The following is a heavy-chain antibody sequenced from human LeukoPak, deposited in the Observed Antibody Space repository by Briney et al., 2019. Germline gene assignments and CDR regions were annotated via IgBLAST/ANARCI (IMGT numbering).Heavy chain of an antibody. Sequence: SETLSLTCTVSGVSISSYYWSWIRQPPGKGLEWIGYIYYSGSTNYNPSLESRVTISVDTSKNQFSLKLSSVTAADTAVYYCANMYGRDSGYYYYYYMDVWGKGTTVTVSS. V-gene: IGHV4-59*01. CDR1: GVSISSYY. D-gene: IGHD4-23*01. CDR2: IYYSGST. CDR3: ANMYGRDSGYYYYYYMDV. J-gene: IGHJ6*03.